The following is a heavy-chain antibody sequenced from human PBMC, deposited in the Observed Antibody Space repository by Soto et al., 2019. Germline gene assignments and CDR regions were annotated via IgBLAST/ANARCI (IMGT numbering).Heavy chain of an antibody. D-gene: IGHD2-21*01. Sequence: QVQLQESGPGLVKPSQTLSLTCTVSGGSISSGDYYWSWIRQPPGKGLEWFGYIYYSGSTYYNPSLKSRVTIAVETSTNQFPRKLSSVAAADTAVYYCARDSHIVVRSVRYYYYGMDVWGQGTTVTVSS. V-gene: IGHV4-30-4*01. CDR2: IYYSGST. CDR1: GGSISSGDYY. CDR3: ARDSHIVVRSVRYYYYGMDV. J-gene: IGHJ6*02.